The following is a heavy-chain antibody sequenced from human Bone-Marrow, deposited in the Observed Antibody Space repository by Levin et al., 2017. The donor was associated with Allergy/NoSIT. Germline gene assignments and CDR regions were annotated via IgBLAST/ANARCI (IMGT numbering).Heavy chain of an antibody. J-gene: IGHJ4*02. CDR2: IYTSGST. D-gene: IGHD3-16*01. V-gene: IGHV4-61*02. CDR3: ARESGYAARLDY. Sequence: SETLSLTCTVSGGSISSGSYYWTWIRQPAGKGLEWIGRIYTSGSTNYSPSLKSRVTISADTSKNQVSLRLTSVTAADTAMYYCARESGYAARLDYWGQGTLVTVSS. CDR1: GGSISSGSYY.